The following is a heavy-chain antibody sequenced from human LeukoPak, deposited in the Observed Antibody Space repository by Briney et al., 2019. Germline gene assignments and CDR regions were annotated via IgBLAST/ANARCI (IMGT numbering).Heavy chain of an antibody. CDR3: ARGRLGYCSGGSCSDFDY. CDR2: ISDYNGNT. Sequence: GASVKVSCNASGYTFTSYGMSWVRQAPGQGLEWMGWISDYNGNTNYAQKLQGRVTITTDTSTTTAYMELRSLSSDDTAVYYCARGRLGYCSGGSCSDFDYWGQGTLVSVSS. J-gene: IGHJ4*02. CDR1: GYTFTSYG. V-gene: IGHV1-18*01. D-gene: IGHD2-15*01.